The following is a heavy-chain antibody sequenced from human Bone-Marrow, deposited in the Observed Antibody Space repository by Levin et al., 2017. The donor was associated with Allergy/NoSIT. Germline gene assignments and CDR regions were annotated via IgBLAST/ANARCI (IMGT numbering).Heavy chain of an antibody. CDR3: VKDEGLTTLGNWFAS. D-gene: IGHD1-1*01. CDR1: GLTFSSYG. J-gene: IGHJ5*01. Sequence: PGESLKISCAASGLTFSSYGFHWVRQAPGKGLEWVAVMSNDGSHKFYADSVKGRFTISRDNSKNTVYLHMDSLRGEDTAVYYCVKDEGLTTLGNWFASWGQGSLVSVSS. V-gene: IGHV3-30*18. CDR2: MSNDGSHK.